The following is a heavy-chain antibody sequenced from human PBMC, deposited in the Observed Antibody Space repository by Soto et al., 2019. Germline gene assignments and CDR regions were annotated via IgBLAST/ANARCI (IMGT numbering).Heavy chain of an antibody. D-gene: IGHD6-6*01. CDR2: ISWDGTST. CDR3: AKDRVLAGRLYFYYGMDV. J-gene: IGHJ6*02. Sequence: TGGSLRLSCAASGFPLDDYTMYWVRQAPGKGLEWVSLISWDGTSTHYAASVKGRFTISRDNSKNSLYLQMNSLRTEDTALYYCAKDRVLAGRLYFYYGMDVWGQGTTVTVSS. V-gene: IGHV3-43*01. CDR1: GFPLDDYT.